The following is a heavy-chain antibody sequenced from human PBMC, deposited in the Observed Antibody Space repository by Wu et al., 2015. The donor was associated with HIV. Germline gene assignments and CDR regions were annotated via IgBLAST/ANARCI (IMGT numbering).Heavy chain of an antibody. V-gene: IGHV1-46*04. D-gene: IGHD4/OR15-4a*01. Sequence: QVQLVQSGAEVKKPGASVKVSCKASGYTFTNHYMHWVRQAPGQGLEWMGIINPAGGTTNYAQKLHGRVTMTSDTSTNTVYMELRSLISDDTAIYYCARADQLGYDYGHWNFDLWGHGTLVIVSS. CDR3: ARADQLGYDYGHWNFDL. CDR2: INPAGGTT. CDR1: GYTFTNHY. J-gene: IGHJ2*01.